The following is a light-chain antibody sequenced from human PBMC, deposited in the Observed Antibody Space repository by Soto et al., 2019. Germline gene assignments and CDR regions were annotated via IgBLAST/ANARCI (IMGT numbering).Light chain of an antibody. CDR1: SSNIRPNA. V-gene: IGLV1-44*01. CDR3: STWDDSLNGPV. Sequence: QSVLTQSPSASGTPGQRVTISCSGGSSNIRPNAVNWYQHLPGTAPKLLIYRNDQQPSGVPDRFSGSKSDTSASLAINGLQSEDEADYYCSTWDDSLNGPVFGGGTKLTVL. CDR2: RND. J-gene: IGLJ2*01.